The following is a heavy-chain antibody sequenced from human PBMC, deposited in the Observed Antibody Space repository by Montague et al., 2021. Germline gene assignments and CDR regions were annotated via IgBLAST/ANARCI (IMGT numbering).Heavy chain of an antibody. CDR2: ILHTGST. Sequence: SETLSLTCAVSGGSISSINWWSWVRQPPGKGLEWIGEILHTGSTNYNPSLKSRATISVDKSKNQFSLKLSSVTAADTAVYYCARDNGYSNITSCSPLTYWGQGTLVTVSS. CDR3: ARDNGYSNITSCSPLTY. CDR1: GGSISSINW. J-gene: IGHJ4*02. D-gene: IGHD2-2*03. V-gene: IGHV4-4*02.